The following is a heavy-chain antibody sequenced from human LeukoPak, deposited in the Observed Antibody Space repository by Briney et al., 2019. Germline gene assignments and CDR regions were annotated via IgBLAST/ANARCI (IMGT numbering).Heavy chain of an antibody. CDR3: ARDNEFCTGGTCRLDY. V-gene: IGHV3-74*01. D-gene: IGHD2-15*01. CDR2: INNAGSST. J-gene: IGHJ4*02. CDR1: GFTFSFYW. Sequence: PGGSLRLSCASSGFTFSFYWMHWVRKAPGKGLVWVSRINNAGSSTSYAGSVKGRFTISRDNAKNTLYLQMNNLRAEDTAVYYCARDNEFCTGGTCRLDYWGQGALVTVSS.